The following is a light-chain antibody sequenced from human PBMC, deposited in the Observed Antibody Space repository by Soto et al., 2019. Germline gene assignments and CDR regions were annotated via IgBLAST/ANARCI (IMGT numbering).Light chain of an antibody. V-gene: IGKV1-5*01. CDR1: QSISSW. CDR2: DAS. Sequence: DIQMTQSPSTLSASVGDRVTITCRASQSISSWLAWYQQKPGKAPKLLVYDASNLQSGVASRFSGSGSGTEFTLIISGLHPDDSATCYCQQYPNTNNPWMXGQGTKVDIK. J-gene: IGKJ1*01. CDR3: QQYPNTNNPWM.